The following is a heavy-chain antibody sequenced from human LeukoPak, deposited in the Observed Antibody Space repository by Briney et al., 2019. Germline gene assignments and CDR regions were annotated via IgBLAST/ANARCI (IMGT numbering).Heavy chain of an antibody. CDR2: VSAYDGST. J-gene: IGHJ6*02. CDR1: GYSFTSYG. V-gene: IGHV1-18*01. CDR3: ARGGRDGMDV. D-gene: IGHD3-10*01. Sequence: GASAKVSCKASGYSFTSYGFTWVRRAPGQGLEWMGWVSAYDGSTNYAQKIRGRVTMTTDASKNTVYMELRSLRFDDTAVYYCARGGRDGMDVWGQGTTVTVSS.